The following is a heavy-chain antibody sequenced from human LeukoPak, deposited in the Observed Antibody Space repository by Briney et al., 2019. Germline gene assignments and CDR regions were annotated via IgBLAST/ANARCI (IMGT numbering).Heavy chain of an antibody. J-gene: IGHJ3*02. CDR1: GGTFSSYA. CDR2: ISAYNGNT. D-gene: IGHD3-9*01. CDR3: AIPDKFFAFDI. V-gene: IGHV1-18*01. Sequence: ASVKVSCKASGGTFSSYAISWVRQAPGQGLEWMGWISAYNGNTNYAQKLQGRVTMTTDTSTSTAYMELRSLRSDDTAVYYCAIPDKFFAFDIWGQGTMVTVSS.